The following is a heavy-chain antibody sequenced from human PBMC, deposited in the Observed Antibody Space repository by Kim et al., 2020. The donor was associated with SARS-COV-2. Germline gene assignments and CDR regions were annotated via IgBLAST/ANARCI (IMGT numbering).Heavy chain of an antibody. D-gene: IGHD6-19*01. CDR3: ARDRQYSSGWYPEYFQH. CDR2: ISSSSSYI. J-gene: IGHJ1*01. V-gene: IGHV3-21*01. Sequence: GGSLRLSCAASGFTFSSYSMNWVRQAPGKGLEWVSSISSSSSYIYYADSVKGRFTISRDNAKNSLYLQMNSLRAEDTAVYYCARDRQYSSGWYPEYFQHWCQGTLVTVSS. CDR1: GFTFSSYS.